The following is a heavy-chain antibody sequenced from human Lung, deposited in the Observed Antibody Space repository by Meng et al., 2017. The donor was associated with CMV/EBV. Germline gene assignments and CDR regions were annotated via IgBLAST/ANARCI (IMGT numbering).Heavy chain of an antibody. CDR1: GGSFSGYY. V-gene: IGHV4-34*01. Sequence: SETLSLXCAVYGGSFSGYYWSWIRQPPGKGLEWIGEINHSGSTNYNPSLKSRVTISVDTSKNQFSLKLSSVTAADTDVYYCARTTYDFWSGIYYYYYYGMDGWXQGTXVTVSS. J-gene: IGHJ6*02. CDR3: ARTTYDFWSGIYYYYYYGMDG. CDR2: INHSGST. D-gene: IGHD3-3*01.